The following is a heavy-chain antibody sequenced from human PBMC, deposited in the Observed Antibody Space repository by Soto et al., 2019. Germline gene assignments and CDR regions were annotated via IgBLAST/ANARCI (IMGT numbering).Heavy chain of an antibody. CDR1: GYTFTSYD. J-gene: IGHJ5*02. CDR3: ARGVGMGATTTDNWFDP. D-gene: IGHD1-26*01. CDR2: MNPNSGNT. Sequence: QVQLVQSGAEVKKPGASVKVSCKASGYTFTSYDINWVRQATGQGLEWMGWMNPNSGNTGYAQKFQGRVTTTRNTSISTAYMGLSSLRSEDTAVYYCARGVGMGATTTDNWFDPWGQGTLVTVSS. V-gene: IGHV1-8*01.